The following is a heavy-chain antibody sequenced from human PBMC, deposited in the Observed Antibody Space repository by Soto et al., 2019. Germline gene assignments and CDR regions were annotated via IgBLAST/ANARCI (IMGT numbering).Heavy chain of an antibody. Sequence: ASVKVSCKASGYTFTGYYMHWVRQAPGQGLEWMGWINPNSGGTNYAQKFQGWVTMTRDTSISTAYLQWSSLKASDTAMYYCARRGTYCSSTSCYLGSSFRDYYGMDVWGQGTTVTVSS. CDR1: GYTFTGYY. J-gene: IGHJ6*02. V-gene: IGHV1-2*04. D-gene: IGHD2-2*01. CDR3: ARRGTYCSSTSCYLGSSFRDYYGMDV. CDR2: INPNSGGT.